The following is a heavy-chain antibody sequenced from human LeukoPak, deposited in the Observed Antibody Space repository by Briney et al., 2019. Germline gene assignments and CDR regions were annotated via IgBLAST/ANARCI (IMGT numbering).Heavy chain of an antibody. CDR2: MYYGGST. J-gene: IGHJ4*02. D-gene: IGHD1-26*01. Sequence: SETLSLTCAVSGSSISTTRHYCGWIRRPPGKGLEWIGNMYYGGSTYYNPSLRSRVTISVDTAKNQFSLKLSSVTAADTAVYYCSRVLKYSGGYYCDYWGQGNLVTVSS. V-gene: IGHV4-39*01. CDR1: GSSISTTRHY. CDR3: SRVLKYSGGYYCDY.